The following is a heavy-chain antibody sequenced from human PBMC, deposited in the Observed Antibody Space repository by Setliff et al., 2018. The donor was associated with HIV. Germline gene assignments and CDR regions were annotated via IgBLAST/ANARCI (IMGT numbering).Heavy chain of an antibody. CDR2: ISGSGGST. D-gene: IGHD3-9*01. Sequence: PGGSLRLSCAASGFTFSSYTMNWVRQAPGKGLEWVSGISGSGGSTYYADSAKGRFTISRDNSKNTVYLHMSSLRAEDTAVYYCARDLYFYYYMDVWGKGTTVTVSS. CDR3: ARDLYFYYYMDV. V-gene: IGHV3-23*01. J-gene: IGHJ6*03. CDR1: GFTFSSYT.